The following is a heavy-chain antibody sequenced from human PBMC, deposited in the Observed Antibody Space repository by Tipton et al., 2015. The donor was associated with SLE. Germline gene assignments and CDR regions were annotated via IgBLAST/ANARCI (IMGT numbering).Heavy chain of an antibody. CDR1: GASLSSFF. CDR3: ARVVLGLRQIGYWYFDL. CDR2: INHSGST. Sequence: TLSLTCTVSGASLSSFFWAWIRQSPGKELEWIGEINHSGSTNYNPSLKSRVTISIDTSKNQFSLKLSSVIAADTAIYYCARVVLGLRQIGYWYFDLWGRGNLVTVSS. D-gene: IGHD1-7*01. V-gene: IGHV4-34*01. J-gene: IGHJ2*01.